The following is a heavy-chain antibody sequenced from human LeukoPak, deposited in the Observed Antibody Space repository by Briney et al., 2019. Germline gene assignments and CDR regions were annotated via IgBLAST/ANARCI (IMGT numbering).Heavy chain of an antibody. J-gene: IGHJ4*02. V-gene: IGHV1-46*01. CDR2: IYPRDGST. Sequence: ASVTVSCKASGNSFTSNYIHWVRQAPGQGLEWMGMIYPRDGSTSYAQKFQGRVTVTRDTSTSTVHMELSGLRSEDTAVYYCARDQEAFDYWGQGTLVTVSS. CDR1: GNSFTSNY. CDR3: ARDQEAFDY.